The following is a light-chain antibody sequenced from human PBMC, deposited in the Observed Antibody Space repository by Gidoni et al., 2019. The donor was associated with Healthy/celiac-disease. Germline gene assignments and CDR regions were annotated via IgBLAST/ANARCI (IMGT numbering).Light chain of an antibody. CDR2: DAS. Sequence: EIVLTHSPATLSLSPGERAPLSCRASQSVSSYLAWYQQKPGQAPRLLIYDASNRATGIPARFSGSGSGTDFTHTISSLEPEDFAVYYCQQRSNWPPWTFGQGTKVEIK. J-gene: IGKJ1*01. V-gene: IGKV3-11*01. CDR3: QQRSNWPPWT. CDR1: QSVSSY.